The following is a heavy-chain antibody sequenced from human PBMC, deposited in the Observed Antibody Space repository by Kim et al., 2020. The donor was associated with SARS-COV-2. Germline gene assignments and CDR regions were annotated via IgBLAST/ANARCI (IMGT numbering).Heavy chain of an antibody. CDR3: ARDQGEVVTGHFDY. CDR2: ISYDGSNK. J-gene: IGHJ4*02. D-gene: IGHD2-15*01. CDR1: GFTFSSYA. Sequence: GGSLRLSCAASGFTFSSYAMHWVRQAPGKGLEWVAVISYDGSNKYYADSVKGRFTISRDNSKNTLYLQMNSLRAEDTAVYYCARDQGEVVTGHFDYWGQGTLVTVSS. V-gene: IGHV3-30*04.